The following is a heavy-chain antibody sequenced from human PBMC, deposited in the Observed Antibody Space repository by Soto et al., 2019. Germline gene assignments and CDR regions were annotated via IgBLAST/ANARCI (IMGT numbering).Heavy chain of an antibody. CDR3: ARDSINIAVAVSAV. V-gene: IGHV1-18*04. CDR1: GYTFTSYG. D-gene: IGHD6-19*01. Sequence: ASVKFSCKSSGYTFTSYGISWVRQAPGQGLEWMGWISAYNGNTNYAQKLQGRVTMTTDTSTSTAYMELRSLRSDDTAVSYCARDSINIAVAVSAVWGQGTTATVS. CDR2: ISAYNGNT. J-gene: IGHJ6*02.